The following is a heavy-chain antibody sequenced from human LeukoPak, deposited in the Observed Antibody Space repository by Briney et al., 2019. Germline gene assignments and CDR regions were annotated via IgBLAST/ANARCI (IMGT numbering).Heavy chain of an antibody. D-gene: IGHD3-22*01. Sequence: GGSLRLSCAASGFTFSSYAMSWVRQAPGKGLEWVSAISGSGGSTYYADSVKGRFTISRDNSKNTLYLQMNSLRAEDTAVYYCAKDLYYDSSGYLYGMDVWGRGTTVTVSS. CDR1: GFTFSSYA. J-gene: IGHJ6*02. CDR2: ISGSGGST. V-gene: IGHV3-23*01. CDR3: AKDLYYDSSGYLYGMDV.